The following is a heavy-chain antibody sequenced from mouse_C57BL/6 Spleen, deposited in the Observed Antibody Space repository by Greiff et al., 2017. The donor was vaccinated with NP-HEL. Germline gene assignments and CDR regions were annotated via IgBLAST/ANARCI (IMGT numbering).Heavy chain of an antibody. CDR2: INPNNGGT. CDR3: ARWYYGSIDY. D-gene: IGHD1-1*01. V-gene: IGHV1-22*01. Sequence: VQLQQSGPELAKPGASVKMSCKASGYTFTDYNMHWVKQSHGKSLEWIGYINPNNGGTNYNQKFKGKATMTGNKSSSTAYMELRSLTSEDSAVYYCARWYYGSIDYWGQGTTLTVSS. J-gene: IGHJ2*01. CDR1: GYTFTDYN.